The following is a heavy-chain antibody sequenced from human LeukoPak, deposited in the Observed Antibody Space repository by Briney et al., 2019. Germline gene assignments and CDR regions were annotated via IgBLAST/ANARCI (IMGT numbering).Heavy chain of an antibody. Sequence: PSETLSLTCTVSGGSISSSSYYWGWIRHPPGKGLKWIGSIYYSGSTYYTPSLKIRVTISIDTSKNQFSLKLSSVTAADTAVYYCARERREQLLPPYTRSVTYFDYWGQGTLVTVSS. D-gene: IGHD2-2*01. CDR2: IYYSGST. J-gene: IGHJ4*02. CDR1: GGSISSSSYY. V-gene: IGHV4-39*07. CDR3: ARERREQLLPPYTRSVTYFDY.